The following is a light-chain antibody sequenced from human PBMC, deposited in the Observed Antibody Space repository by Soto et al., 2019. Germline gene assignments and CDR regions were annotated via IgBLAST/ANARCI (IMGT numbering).Light chain of an antibody. CDR3: QQYNSFTWT. CDR2: DAS. J-gene: IGKJ1*01. CDR1: QSISSW. Sequence: DIQMTQSPSTLSASVGDRVTITCWASQSISSWLAWYQQKPGKAPKLLIYDASSLESGVPSRFIGSGSGTEFTLTISSLQPDDFATYYCQQYNSFTWTFGQGTKVDI. V-gene: IGKV1-5*01.